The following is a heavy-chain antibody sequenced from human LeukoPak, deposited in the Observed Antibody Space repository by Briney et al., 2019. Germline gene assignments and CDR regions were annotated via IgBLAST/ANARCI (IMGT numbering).Heavy chain of an antibody. CDR2: IIPIFGTA. Sequence: SVKVSCKASGYTFTSYGIIWVRQAPGQGLEWMGGIIPIFGTANYAQKFQGRVTITTDESTSTAYMELSSLRSEDTAVYYCARDGDYDIWSGYYTEWGQGTLITVSS. CDR1: GYTFTSYG. J-gene: IGHJ4*02. CDR3: ARDGDYDIWSGYYTE. D-gene: IGHD3-3*01. V-gene: IGHV1-69*05.